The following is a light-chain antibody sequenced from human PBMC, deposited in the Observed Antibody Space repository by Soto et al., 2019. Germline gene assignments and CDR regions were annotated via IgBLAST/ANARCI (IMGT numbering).Light chain of an antibody. CDR2: KAS. CDR1: QSVITS. J-gene: IGKJ1*01. V-gene: IGKV1-5*03. CDR3: QQYNSYSEA. Sequence: DIQMTQSPSTLSASVGDRVTITCRASQSVITSLAWYQHKPGKAPKLLIYKASSLESGVPSRFSGSGSGTEFTLTISSLQPDDFATYYCQQYNSYSEAFGQGTKVDIK.